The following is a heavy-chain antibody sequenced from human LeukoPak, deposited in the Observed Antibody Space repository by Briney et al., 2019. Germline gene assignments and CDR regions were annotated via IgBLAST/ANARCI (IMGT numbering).Heavy chain of an antibody. Sequence: GGSLRLSCAASGFTFDDYAMHWVRQAPGRGLEWVSGISWNSGYIAYADSVKGRFTISRDDAKNSLYLQMNSLIPEDTALYYCAKRSAAGMVGYFDYWGQGTLVTVSS. D-gene: IGHD6-13*01. J-gene: IGHJ4*02. CDR2: ISWNSGYI. CDR1: GFTFDDYA. V-gene: IGHV3-9*01. CDR3: AKRSAAGMVGYFDY.